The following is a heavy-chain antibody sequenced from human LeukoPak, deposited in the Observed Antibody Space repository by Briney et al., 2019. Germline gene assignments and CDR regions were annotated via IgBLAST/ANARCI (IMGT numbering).Heavy chain of an antibody. Sequence: GRSLRLSCAASGFTFSSYAMHWVRQAPGKGLEWVAVISYDESNKYYADSVKGRFTISRDNSKNTLYLQMNSLRAEDTAVYYCARDIPYCSGGSCSFDYWGQGTLVTVSS. CDR3: ARDIPYCSGGSCSFDY. V-gene: IGHV3-30-3*01. CDR2: ISYDESNK. CDR1: GFTFSSYA. J-gene: IGHJ4*02. D-gene: IGHD2-15*01.